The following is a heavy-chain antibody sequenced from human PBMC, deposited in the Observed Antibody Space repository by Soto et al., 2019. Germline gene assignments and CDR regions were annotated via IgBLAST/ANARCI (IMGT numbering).Heavy chain of an antibody. CDR2: TKNKANRYTT. J-gene: IGHJ3*02. CDR1: GFTFSDHY. CDR3: TRGGGSTTYKGAFDI. Sequence: EVQLVESGGGLVQPGGSLRLSCAASGFTFSDHYMDWVRQAPGKGLEWVGRTKNKANRYTTEYAASVKGRFTISRDDSKNSLYLQMDSLKTEDTAVYYCTRGGGSTTYKGAFDIWGQGTMVTVSS. V-gene: IGHV3-72*01. D-gene: IGHD1-1*01.